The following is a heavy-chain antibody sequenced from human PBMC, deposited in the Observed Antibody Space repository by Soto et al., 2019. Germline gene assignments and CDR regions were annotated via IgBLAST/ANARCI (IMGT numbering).Heavy chain of an antibody. CDR3: ARDHIAVAGMD. Sequence: QVQLVESGGGVVQPGRSLRLSCAASGFTFSSYGMHWVRQAPGKGLEWVAVIWYDGSNKYYADSVKGRFTISRDNSKNTLYLHMNSLSAEDTAVYYCARDHIAVAGMDWGQGTLVTGSS. J-gene: IGHJ4*01. CDR1: GFTFSSYG. D-gene: IGHD6-19*01. V-gene: IGHV3-33*01. CDR2: IWYDGSNK.